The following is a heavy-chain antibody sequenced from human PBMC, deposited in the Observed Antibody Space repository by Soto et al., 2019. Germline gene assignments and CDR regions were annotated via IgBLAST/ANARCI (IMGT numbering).Heavy chain of an antibody. D-gene: IGHD3-10*01. V-gene: IGHV3-9*01. CDR1: GFKFDDYA. J-gene: IGHJ4*02. CDR2: ISWNSIRI. CDR3: AKGRWFGELSSNPGTLDN. Sequence: GGSLRLSCAASGFKFDDYAMHWVRQAPGKGLEWVSGISWNSIRIGYADSVKGRFTISRDNAKNSLYLQMDSLRPEDTALYYCAKGRWFGELSSNPGTLDNWGQGTLVTVSS.